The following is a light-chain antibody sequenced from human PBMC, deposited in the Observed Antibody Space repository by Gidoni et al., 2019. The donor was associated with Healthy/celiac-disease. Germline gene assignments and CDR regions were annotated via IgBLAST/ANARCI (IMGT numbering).Light chain of an antibody. Sequence: DIQMTQSPSSLSASVGDRVTITCQASQDISNYLNWYQQQPGKAPKLLIYDASNLETGVPSRFSGSGSGTDFTFTISSLQPEDIATYYCQQYDNPYTFGQGTKLEIK. CDR2: DAS. V-gene: IGKV1-33*01. CDR1: QDISNY. CDR3: QQYDNPYT. J-gene: IGKJ2*01.